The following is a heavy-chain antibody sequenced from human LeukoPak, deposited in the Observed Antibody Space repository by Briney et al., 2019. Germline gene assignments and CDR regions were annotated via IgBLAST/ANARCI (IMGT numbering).Heavy chain of an antibody. CDR1: GGSISSYY. V-gene: IGHV4-59*01. CDR3: ARDYYDSSGYRYYYYGMDV. D-gene: IGHD3-22*01. J-gene: IGHJ6*02. Sequence: SETLSLTCTVSGGSISSYYWSWIRQPPGKGLEWIGYIYYSGSTNYNPSLKSRVTISVDTSKNQFSLKLSSVTATDTAVYYCARDYYDSSGYRYYYYGMDVWGQGTTVTVSS. CDR2: IYYSGST.